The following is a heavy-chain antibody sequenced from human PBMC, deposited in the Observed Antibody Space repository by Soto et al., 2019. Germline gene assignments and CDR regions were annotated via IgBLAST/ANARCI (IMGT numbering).Heavy chain of an antibody. D-gene: IGHD4-17*01. Sequence: QVQLVESGGGVVQPGRSLRLSCAASGFTFSSYGMHWVRQAPGKGLEWVAVISYDGSNKYYADSVKGRFTISRDNSKNTLSLQMNSLRAEDPAVYYCAQDVRLHRDYGDYCDYWGQGTLVTVSS. CDR1: GFTFSSYG. CDR2: ISYDGSNK. V-gene: IGHV3-30*18. CDR3: AQDVRLHRDYGDYCDY. J-gene: IGHJ4*02.